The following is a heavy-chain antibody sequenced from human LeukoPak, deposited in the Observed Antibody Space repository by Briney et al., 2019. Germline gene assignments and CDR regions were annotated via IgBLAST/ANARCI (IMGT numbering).Heavy chain of an antibody. V-gene: IGHV1-18*01. J-gene: IGHJ5*02. CDR1: GYTFTSYG. CDR2: ISAYNGNT. D-gene: IGHD3-10*01. Sequence: ASVKVSCKAPGYTFTSYGISWVRQAPGQGLEWMGWISAYNGNTNYAQKLQGRVTMTTDTSTSTAYVELRSLRSDDTAVYYCARDWPYYYGSGSYYTDNWFDPWGQGTLVTVSS. CDR3: ARDWPYYYGSGSYYTDNWFDP.